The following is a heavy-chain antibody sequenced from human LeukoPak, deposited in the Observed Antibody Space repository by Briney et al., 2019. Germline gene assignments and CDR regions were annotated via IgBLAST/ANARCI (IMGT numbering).Heavy chain of an antibody. CDR3: AREGKLTGYFGGLGFNY. V-gene: IGHV4-59*01. Sequence: PSETLSPTCSISGGSISSYYWSWIRQPPGKGLEWIGNIDYSGSTIYNPALKSRVTMSVDTSKNQFSLNLTSVTAADTAVYYCAREGKLTGYFGGLGFNYWGQGILVTVSS. D-gene: IGHD6-19*01. CDR2: IDYSGST. CDR1: GGSISSYY. J-gene: IGHJ4*02.